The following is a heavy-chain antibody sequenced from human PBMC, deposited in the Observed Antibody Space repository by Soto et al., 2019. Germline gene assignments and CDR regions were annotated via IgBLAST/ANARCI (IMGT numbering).Heavy chain of an antibody. CDR1: GFTFSSSA. CDR2: IDVGSANA. V-gene: IGHV1-58*01. Sequence: SVKVSCKTSGFTFSSSAVHWVRQARGHRLQWIGWIDVGSANANYAHMLQERVTISRDMSTSTAYMELSSLRPEDTAVYYCARGQVVAAQHWGQGTLVTVSS. J-gene: IGHJ4*02. CDR3: ARGQVVAAQH. D-gene: IGHD2-15*01.